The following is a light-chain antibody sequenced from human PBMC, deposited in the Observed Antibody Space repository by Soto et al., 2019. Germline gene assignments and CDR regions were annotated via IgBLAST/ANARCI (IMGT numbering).Light chain of an antibody. J-gene: IGKJ2*01. CDR2: DAS. V-gene: IGKV3-11*01. CDR1: QSVGSY. Sequence: EIVLTQSPVTLSLSPGERATLSCRASQSVGSYLAWYQHKPGQAPRLLIYDASNRATGIPTRFSGSGSGTDFTLTICSLESEDFAVYYCQQRTDWPRYTFGQGTKLEIK. CDR3: QQRTDWPRYT.